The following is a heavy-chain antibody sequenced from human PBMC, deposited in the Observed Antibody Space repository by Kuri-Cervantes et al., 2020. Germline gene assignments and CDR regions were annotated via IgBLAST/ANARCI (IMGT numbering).Heavy chain of an antibody. Sequence: GESLKISCAASGFTFSSYAMHWVRQAQGKGLEWVAVISYDGSNKYYADSVKGRFTISRDNSKNTLYLQMNSLRAEDTAVYYCARDRLAYYYDSSGYYYSDYWGQGTLVTVSS. CDR1: GFTFSSYA. D-gene: IGHD3-22*01. J-gene: IGHJ4*02. CDR3: ARDRLAYYYDSSGYYYSDY. CDR2: ISYDGSNK. V-gene: IGHV3-30-3*01.